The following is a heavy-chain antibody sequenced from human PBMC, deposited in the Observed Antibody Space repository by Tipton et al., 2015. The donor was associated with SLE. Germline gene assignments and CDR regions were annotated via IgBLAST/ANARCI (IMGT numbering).Heavy chain of an antibody. J-gene: IGHJ4*02. D-gene: IGHD6-19*01. CDR2: IYTSGST. Sequence: TLSLTCAVYGGSFSGYYWSWIRQPPGKGLEWIGRIYTSGSTNYNPSLKSRVTISVDTSKNQFSLKLSSVTAADTAVYYCARDLIGSGGGHWGQGTLVTVSS. V-gene: IGHV4-4*07. CDR1: GGSFSGYY. CDR3: ARDLIGSGGGH.